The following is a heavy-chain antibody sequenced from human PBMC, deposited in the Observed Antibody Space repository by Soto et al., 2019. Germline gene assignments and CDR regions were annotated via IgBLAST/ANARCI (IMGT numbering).Heavy chain of an antibody. J-gene: IGHJ4*02. D-gene: IGHD5-12*01. CDR1: GGSFSGYY. CDR3: ARGLGGYSGYAPGGY. V-gene: IGHV4-34*01. CDR2: INQSGST. Sequence: QVQLQQWGAGLLKPSETLSLTCAVYGGSFSGYYWSWIRQPPGKGLEWIGEINQSGSTNYNPSLKSRVTISVDTSKNQFSLKLSSVTAADTAVYYCARGLGGYSGYAPGGYWGQGTLVTVSS.